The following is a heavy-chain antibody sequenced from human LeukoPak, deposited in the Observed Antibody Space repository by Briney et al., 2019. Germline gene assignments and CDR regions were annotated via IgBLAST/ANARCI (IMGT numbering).Heavy chain of an antibody. CDR1: GGSTSSYY. Sequence: PSETLSLTCTVSGGSTSSYYWSWIRQPPGKGLEWIGYIYYSGSTNYNPSLKSRVTISVDTSKNQFSLKLSSVTAADTAVYYCARVPLGQWLVPDYWGQGTLVTVSS. D-gene: IGHD6-19*01. J-gene: IGHJ4*02. CDR2: IYYSGST. CDR3: ARVPLGQWLVPDY. V-gene: IGHV4-59*01.